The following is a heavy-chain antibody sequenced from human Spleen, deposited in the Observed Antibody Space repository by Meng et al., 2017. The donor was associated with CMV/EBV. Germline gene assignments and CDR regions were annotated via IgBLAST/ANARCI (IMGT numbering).Heavy chain of an antibody. Sequence: GESLKISCAASGFTVSSHYMSWVRQAPGKGLEWVSVIYSGGSTYYADSVKGRFTISRDNAKNSLYLQMNSLRAEDTAVYYCARDRHSSSYYFDYWVQGTLVTVSS. J-gene: IGHJ4*02. CDR2: IYSGGST. D-gene: IGHD6-6*01. CDR1: GFTVSSHY. V-gene: IGHV3-53*01. CDR3: ARDRHSSSYYFDY.